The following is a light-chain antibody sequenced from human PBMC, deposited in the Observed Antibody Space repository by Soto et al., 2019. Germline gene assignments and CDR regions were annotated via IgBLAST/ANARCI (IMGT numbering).Light chain of an antibody. CDR2: AAS. V-gene: IGKV1-8*01. CDR1: QDIGTY. Sequence: AIRITQSPSSLSASTGDRVTIPCRASQDIGTYLAWYQQKPGKAPKLLIYAASSLQSGVPSRFSGSGSGTDFTLTISWLQSEDFATYYCQHYYNYPRTLGQGTKVDIK. CDR3: QHYYNYPRT. J-gene: IGKJ1*01.